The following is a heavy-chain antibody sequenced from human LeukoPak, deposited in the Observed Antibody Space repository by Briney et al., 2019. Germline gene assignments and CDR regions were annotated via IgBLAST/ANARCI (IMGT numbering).Heavy chain of an antibody. CDR1: GYTFTSYG. V-gene: IGHV1-18*01. CDR3: ARSSWGVLVYYYGMDV. Sequence: ASVKVSCKASGYTFTSYGISCVRQAPGQGLGWMGWISAYNGNTNNAQKLQGRVTMTTDTSTSTAYMELRSLRSDDTAVYYCARSSWGVLVYYYGMDVWGQGTTVTVSS. CDR2: ISAYNGNT. J-gene: IGHJ6*02. D-gene: IGHD3-16*01.